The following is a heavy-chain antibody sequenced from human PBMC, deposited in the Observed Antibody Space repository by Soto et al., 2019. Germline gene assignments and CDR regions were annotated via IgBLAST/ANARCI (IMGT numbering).Heavy chain of an antibody. CDR3: ERPADKVIFYYGMDL. Sequence: GGSLRLSCAASGFTFSGYAMHWVRQAPGKGLEWVAIISFDGGNEHYADSVQGRFTISRDNSENTLYLQMNSLRADDTAVSYCERPADKVIFYYGMDLCGQGTKVPVYS. V-gene: IGHV3-30-3*01. CDR2: ISFDGGNE. D-gene: IGHD2-21*01. CDR1: GFTFSGYA. J-gene: IGHJ6*02.